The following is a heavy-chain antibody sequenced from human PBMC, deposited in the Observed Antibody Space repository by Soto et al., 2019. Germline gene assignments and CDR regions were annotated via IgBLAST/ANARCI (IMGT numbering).Heavy chain of an antibody. D-gene: IGHD3-3*01. J-gene: IGHJ4*02. CDR1: GFTFSNAW. Sequence: PGGSLRLSCAASGFTFSNAWMNWVRQAPGKGLEWVGRIKSKTDGGTTDYAAPVKGRFTISRDDSKNTLYLQMNSLKTEDTAVYYCAKEFWSGPFDYWGQGTLVTVSS. V-gene: IGHV3-15*07. CDR2: IKSKTDGGTT. CDR3: AKEFWSGPFDY.